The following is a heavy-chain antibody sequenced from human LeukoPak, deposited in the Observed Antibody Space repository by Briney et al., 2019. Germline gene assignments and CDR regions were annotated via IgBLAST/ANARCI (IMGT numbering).Heavy chain of an antibody. CDR1: GYTFTGYY. Sequence: ASVKVSCKASGYTFTGYYMHWVRQAPGQGLEWMGRINPNSGGTNYAQKFQGRVTMTRDTSINTAYMDLSRLRSDDTAVYYCARGRSSVYCFNVVAPSYFDYWGQGTLVTVSS. CDR3: ARGRSSVYCFNVVAPSYFDY. V-gene: IGHV1-2*06. D-gene: IGHD3-22*01. J-gene: IGHJ4*02. CDR2: INPNSGGT.